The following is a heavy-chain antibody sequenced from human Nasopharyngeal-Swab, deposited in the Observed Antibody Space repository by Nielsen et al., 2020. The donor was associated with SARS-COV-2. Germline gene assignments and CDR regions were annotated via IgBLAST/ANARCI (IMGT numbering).Heavy chain of an antibody. Sequence: SVKVSCKASGGTFSSYDIRWVRQAPGQGLEWMGGIIPIFGTANYAQKFQGRVTITADESTSTAYMELSSLRSEDTAVYYCARSSAYYDILTGYYPLFDYWGQGTLVTVSS. J-gene: IGHJ4*02. CDR2: IIPIFGTA. D-gene: IGHD3-9*01. CDR3: ARSSAYYDILTGYYPLFDY. V-gene: IGHV1-69*13. CDR1: GGTFSSYD.